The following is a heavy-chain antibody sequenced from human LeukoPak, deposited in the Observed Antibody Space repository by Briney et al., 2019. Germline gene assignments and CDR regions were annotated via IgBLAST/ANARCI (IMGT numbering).Heavy chain of an antibody. CDR1: GFTFSSYA. CDR3: AKDSGYYDILTGYPGGDWFDP. V-gene: IGHV3-23*01. CDR2: ISGSGGST. D-gene: IGHD3-9*01. Sequence: PGGSLRLSCAASGFTFSSYAMSWVRQAPGKGLEWVSAISGSGGSTYYAASVKGRFTISRDNSKNTLYLQMNSLRAEDTAVYYCAKDSGYYDILTGYPGGDWFDPWGQGTLVTVSS. J-gene: IGHJ5*02.